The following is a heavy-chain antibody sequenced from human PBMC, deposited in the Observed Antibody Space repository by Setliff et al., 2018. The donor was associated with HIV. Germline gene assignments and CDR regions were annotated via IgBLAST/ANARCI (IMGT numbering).Heavy chain of an antibody. CDR3: ARDVMEWFGNYFDN. CDR2: IHVSGTT. J-gene: IGHJ4*02. V-gene: IGHV4-61*09. D-gene: IGHD3-3*01. Sequence: SETLSLTCTVSGGSISSGSDYWSWIRQPAGKGLEWIGQIHVSGTTNYNPSLKSRVTISIDTSKHQFSLQLTSVTAADTAVYFCARDVMEWFGNYFDNWGQGALVTVSS. CDR1: GGSISSGSDY.